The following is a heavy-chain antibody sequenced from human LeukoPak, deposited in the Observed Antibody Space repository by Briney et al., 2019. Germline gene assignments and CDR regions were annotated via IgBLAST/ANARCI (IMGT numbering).Heavy chain of an antibody. CDR3: ARAGYTISYYSLDY. CDR1: GGSINSYY. CDR2: IYTTGTT. Sequence: SETLSLTCTVSGGSINSYYWGWIRQPAGKGLEWIGRIYTTGTTSYNPSLKSRVTISVDTSKNQFYLKLTFVTAADTAMYYCARAGYTISYYSLDYWGQGSLVTVSS. J-gene: IGHJ4*02. V-gene: IGHV4-4*07. D-gene: IGHD1-26*01.